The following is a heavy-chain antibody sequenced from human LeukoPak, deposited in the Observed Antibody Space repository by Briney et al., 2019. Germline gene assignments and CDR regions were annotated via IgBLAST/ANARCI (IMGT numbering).Heavy chain of an antibody. CDR2: INPNSGGT. V-gene: IGHV1-2*02. CDR1: GYTFTGYY. D-gene: IGHD3-22*01. CDR3: AGDGVNSSGYIPIDY. Sequence: ASVKVSCKASGYTFTGYYMHWVRQAPGQGLEWMGWINPNSGGTNYAQKFQGRVTMTRDTSISTAYMELSRLRSDDTAVYYCAGDGVNSSGYIPIDYWGQGTLVTVSS. J-gene: IGHJ4*02.